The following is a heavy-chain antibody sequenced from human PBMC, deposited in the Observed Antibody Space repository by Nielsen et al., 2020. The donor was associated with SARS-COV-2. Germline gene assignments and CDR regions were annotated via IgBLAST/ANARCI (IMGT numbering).Heavy chain of an antibody. CDR2: ISAYNGNT. D-gene: IGHD2-15*01. CDR1: GYTFTSYG. V-gene: IGHV1-18*01. Sequence: ASVKVSCKASGYTFTSYGISWVRQAPGQGLEWMGWISAYNGNTNYAQKLQGRVTMTTDTSTSTAYMELRSLRSDDTAVYYCARDRGYCSGGSCYGLDYWGQGTLVTVSS. J-gene: IGHJ4*02. CDR3: ARDRGYCSGGSCYGLDY.